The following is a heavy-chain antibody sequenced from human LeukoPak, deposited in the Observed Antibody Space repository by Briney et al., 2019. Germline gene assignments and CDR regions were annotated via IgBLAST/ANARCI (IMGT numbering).Heavy chain of an antibody. J-gene: IGHJ3*01. D-gene: IGHD2-15*01. CDR3: AHLSYIVGAFDV. CDR2: IYWDDDK. V-gene: IGHV2-5*02. Sequence: SGPTLVKPTQTLTLTCTFSGFSLTTSGLAVGWIRQPPGKALEWLALIYWDDDKRYRPSLKSRLTITKDTSKNQVVLAMTNMDPVDTGSSYGAHLSYIVGAFDVWGQGTMVTVSS. CDR1: GFSLTTSGLA.